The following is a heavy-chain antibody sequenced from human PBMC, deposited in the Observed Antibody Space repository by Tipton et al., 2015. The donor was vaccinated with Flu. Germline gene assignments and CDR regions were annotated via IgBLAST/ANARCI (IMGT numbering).Heavy chain of an antibody. CDR3: ARGQGNSGWRYFDY. Sequence: TLFLTCNVSGGSLSGYYWSWIRQPAGKGLEWIGRIYTSGNTNYSPSLKSRVTMSVDTSKNQFSLKLSSMTAADTAVYYCARGQGNSGWRYFDYWGQGTLVTVSS. V-gene: IGHV4-4*07. D-gene: IGHD6-19*01. J-gene: IGHJ4*02. CDR2: IYTSGNT. CDR1: GGSLSGYY.